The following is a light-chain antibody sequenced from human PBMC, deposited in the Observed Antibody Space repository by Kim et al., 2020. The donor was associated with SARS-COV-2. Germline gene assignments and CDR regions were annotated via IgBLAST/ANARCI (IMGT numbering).Light chain of an antibody. CDR3: QTWGTGIWV. J-gene: IGLJ3*02. Sequence: QLVLTQSPSASASLGASVKLTCTLSSGHSDNAISWHQQQPGKGPRHLMKVNSDGSHTKGDGIPDRFSGSSSGAECYLTVSSLQSEDEADYYCQTWGTGIWVFGGGTQLTVL. CDR2: VNSDGSH. V-gene: IGLV4-69*01. CDR1: SGHSDNA.